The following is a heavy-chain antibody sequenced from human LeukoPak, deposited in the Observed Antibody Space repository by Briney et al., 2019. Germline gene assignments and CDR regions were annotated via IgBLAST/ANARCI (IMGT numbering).Heavy chain of an antibody. J-gene: IGHJ4*02. CDR1: GFTFSSYG. Sequence: GGSLRLSCAASGFTFSSYGMHWVRQAPGKGLEWVAVIWYDGSNKYYADSVKGRFTISRDNAKNSLYLQMNSLRAEDTAVYYCARDSQALVDFWSGYYHDYFDYWGQGTLVTVSS. CDR2: IWYDGSNK. V-gene: IGHV3-33*01. D-gene: IGHD3-3*01. CDR3: ARDSQALVDFWSGYYHDYFDY.